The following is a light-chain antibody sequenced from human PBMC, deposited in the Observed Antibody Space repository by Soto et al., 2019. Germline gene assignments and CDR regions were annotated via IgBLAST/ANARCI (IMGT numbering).Light chain of an antibody. CDR3: QSYDSSLSGLNV. CDR2: GTY. V-gene: IGLV1-40*01. CDR1: SSNIGAGYD. J-gene: IGLJ1*01. Sequence: QPVLTQPPSVSGAPGQRVTISCTGSSSNIGAGYDVHWYQQVPGTAPKLLIYGTYNRPSGVPDRISGSKSGTSASLAITGLQAEDEADYYCQSYDSSLSGLNVFGSGTKLTVL.